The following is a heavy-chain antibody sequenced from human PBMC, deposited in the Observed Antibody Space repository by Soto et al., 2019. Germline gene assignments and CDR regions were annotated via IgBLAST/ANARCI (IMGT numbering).Heavy chain of an antibody. V-gene: IGHV3-11*01. J-gene: IGHJ4*02. CDR3: ATSSGALAASFPYYFDY. Sequence: WGSLRLSCAAAGFRFNDYYMTWIRQAPGKGLEWVSYISSGSSTIYYARSVKGRFTISRDNAKNSLYLQMNSLRAEDTAVYYCATSSGALAASFPYYFDYWGQGTLVTVSS. CDR1: GFRFNDYY. CDR2: ISSGSSTI. D-gene: IGHD6-25*01.